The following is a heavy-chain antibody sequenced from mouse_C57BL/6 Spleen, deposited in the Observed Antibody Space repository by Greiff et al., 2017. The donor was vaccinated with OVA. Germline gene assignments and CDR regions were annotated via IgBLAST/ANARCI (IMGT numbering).Heavy chain of an antibody. D-gene: IGHD2-3*01. J-gene: IGHJ3*01. Sequence: QVQLKQPGAELVRPGSSVKLSCKASGYTFTSYWMDWVKQRPGQGLEWIGNIYPSDSETHYNQKFKDKATLTVDKSSSTAYMQLSSLTSEDSAVYYCARGGYYPFAYWGQGTLVTVSA. CDR3: ARGGYYPFAY. CDR2: IYPSDSET. V-gene: IGHV1-61*01. CDR1: GYTFTSYW.